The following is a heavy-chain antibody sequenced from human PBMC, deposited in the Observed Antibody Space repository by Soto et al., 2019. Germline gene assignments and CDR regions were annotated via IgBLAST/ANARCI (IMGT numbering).Heavy chain of an antibody. CDR3: ARDTYSSGWSHYYYYGMDV. CDR2: TYYRSKWYN. J-gene: IGHJ6*02. CDR1: GDSVSSNSAA. D-gene: IGHD6-19*01. Sequence: PSQTLSLTCAISGDSVSSNSAAWNWIRQSPSRGLEWLGRTYYRSKWYNDYAVSVKSRITINPDTSKNQFSLQLNSVTPEDTAVYYCARDTYSSGWSHYYYYGMDVWGQGTTVTVSS. V-gene: IGHV6-1*01.